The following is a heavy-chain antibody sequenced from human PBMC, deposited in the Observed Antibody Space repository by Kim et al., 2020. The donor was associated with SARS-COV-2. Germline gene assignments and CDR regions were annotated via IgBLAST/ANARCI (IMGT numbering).Heavy chain of an antibody. CDR2: IYGSDGTT. CDR1: GFTFTGYA. D-gene: IGHD2-2*03. CDR3: TKGGWGWIWTY. J-gene: IGHJ4*02. V-gene: IGHV3-23*01. Sequence: GGSLRLSCTTSGFTFTGYAMRWVRQAPGKGLVWVSRIYGSDGTTYYADSVKGRFTISRDNSKNTLYLQMNSLRAEDTALYYCTKGGWGWIWTYCCQGT.